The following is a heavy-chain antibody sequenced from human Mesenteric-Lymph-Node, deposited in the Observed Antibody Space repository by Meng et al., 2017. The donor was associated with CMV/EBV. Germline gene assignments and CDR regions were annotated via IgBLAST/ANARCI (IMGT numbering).Heavy chain of an antibody. V-gene: IGHV4-30-4*08. CDR1: GGSISSGDYY. CDR3: ARVRPPRDWTFDY. Sequence: LRLSCTVSGGSISSGDYYWTWIRQPPGKGLEWIGYFSNSGSTYYNPSLKSRLTISVDTSKNQFSLRLSSVTAADTAVYYCARVRPPRDWTFDYWGQGTLVTVSS. CDR2: FSNSGST. D-gene: IGHD3/OR15-3a*01. J-gene: IGHJ4*02.